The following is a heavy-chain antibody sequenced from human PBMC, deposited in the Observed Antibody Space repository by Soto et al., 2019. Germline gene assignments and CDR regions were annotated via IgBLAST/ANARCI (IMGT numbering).Heavy chain of an antibody. CDR3: ARDRKYYFDY. V-gene: IGHV3-30-3*01. CDR2: MSSDGSNE. Sequence: ESGGGVVRPGRSLRLSCEDSGFTFINNAMNWVHHAPGKGLEWVAFMSSDGSNEYYADSVKGRFTISRDNSKKTLFLQMNSLRTEDTAVYYCARDRKYYFDYWGQGTLVTIYS. J-gene: IGHJ4*02. CDR1: GFTFINNA.